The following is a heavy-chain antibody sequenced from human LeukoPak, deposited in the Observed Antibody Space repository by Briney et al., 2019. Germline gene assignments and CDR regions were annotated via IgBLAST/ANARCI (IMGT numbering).Heavy chain of an antibody. CDR3: ARMNWTSDAFDI. Sequence: SETLSLTCTVSGGSISSHYWSWIRQPPGKGLEWIGYIYYSGSTNYNPSLKSRVTISVDTSKNKFSLKLSSVTAADTAVYYCARMNWTSDAFDIWGQGTMVTVSS. CDR2: IYYSGST. D-gene: IGHD1-1*01. V-gene: IGHV4-59*11. CDR1: GGSISSHY. J-gene: IGHJ3*02.